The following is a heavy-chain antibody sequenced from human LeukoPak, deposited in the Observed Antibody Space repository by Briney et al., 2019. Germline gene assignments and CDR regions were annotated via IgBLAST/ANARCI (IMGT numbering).Heavy chain of an antibody. V-gene: IGHV4-61*02. CDR2: IYTSGST. Sequence: SETLSLTCTVSGGSISSGSYYWGWIRQPAGKGLEWIGRIYTSGSTNYNPSLKSRVTISVDTSKNQFSLKLSSVTAADTAVYYCAKVSAPIAAAGTFDPWGQGTLVTVSS. J-gene: IGHJ5*02. CDR3: AKVSAPIAAAGTFDP. D-gene: IGHD6-13*01. CDR1: GGSISSGSYY.